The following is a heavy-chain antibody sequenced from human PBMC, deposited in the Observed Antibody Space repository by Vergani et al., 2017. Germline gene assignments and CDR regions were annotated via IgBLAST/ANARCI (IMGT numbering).Heavy chain of an antibody. CDR2: IYYSGST. CDR1: GGSISSGGYY. J-gene: IGHJ3*02. Sequence: QVQLQESGPGLVKPSQTLSLTCTVSGGSISSGGYYWSWIRQPPGKGLEWIGYIYYSGSTNYNPSLKSRVTISVDTSQNQFSLKLSSVTAADTAVYYCARADCSGGSCYRTGAFDIWGQGTMVTVSS. V-gene: IGHV4-61*08. D-gene: IGHD2-15*01. CDR3: ARADCSGGSCYRTGAFDI.